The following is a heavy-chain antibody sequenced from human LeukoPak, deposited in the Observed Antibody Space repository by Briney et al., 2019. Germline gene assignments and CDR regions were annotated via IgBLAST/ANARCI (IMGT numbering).Heavy chain of an antibody. D-gene: IGHD6-13*01. CDR2: ISTKNVNI. V-gene: IGHV1-18*01. CDR3: AAYSSSWPAGV. J-gene: IGHJ6*02. Sequence: ASVKVSCKASGYTFTSYGISWVRQAPGQELEWMGWISTKNVNINYAQKFQGRVTMTTDTSASTAYMEVRSLRSDDTAVYYCAAYSSSWPAGVWGQGTTVIVSS. CDR1: GYTFTSYG.